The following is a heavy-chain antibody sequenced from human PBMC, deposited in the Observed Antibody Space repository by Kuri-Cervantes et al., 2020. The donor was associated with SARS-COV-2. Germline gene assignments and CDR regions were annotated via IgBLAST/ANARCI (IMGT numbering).Heavy chain of an antibody. V-gene: IGHV3-21*04. J-gene: IGHJ5*02. CDR3: AKSVGSTSLYNWFDP. D-gene: IGHD2-2*01. Sequence: GESLKISCAASGFTFSSYSMNWVRQAPGKGLEWVSSISSSSSYIYYADSVKGRFTISRDNAKNSLYLQMNSLRAEDTALYYCAKSVGSTSLYNWFDPWGQGTLVTVSS. CDR2: ISSSSSYI. CDR1: GFTFSSYS.